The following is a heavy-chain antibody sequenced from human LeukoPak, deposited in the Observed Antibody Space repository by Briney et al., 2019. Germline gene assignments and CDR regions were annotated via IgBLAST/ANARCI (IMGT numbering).Heavy chain of an antibody. J-gene: IGHJ6*04. CDR2: IWYDGSNK. V-gene: IGHV3-33*01. Sequence: GGSLRLSCAASGFTFSSYGMHWVRRAPGKGLEWVAVIWYDGSNKYYADSVKGRFTISRDNSKNTLYLQMNSLRAEDTAVYYCARAGKWFGDGYYYYYGMDVWGKGTTVTVSS. CDR3: ARAGKWFGDGYYYYYGMDV. D-gene: IGHD3-10*01. CDR1: GFTFSSYG.